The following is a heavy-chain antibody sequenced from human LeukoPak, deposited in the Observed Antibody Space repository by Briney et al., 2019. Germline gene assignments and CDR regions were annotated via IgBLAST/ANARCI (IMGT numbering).Heavy chain of an antibody. CDR3: AKGETVTTSPCAE. Sequence: SETLSLTCAVSGASMSHFYWNWFRQPPGKGLEWIGSIFYNEDANYNPSVKSRVTMSVDMSKSQFSLKLTSVTDADTAVYFCAKGETVTTSPCAEGGQGSLVTVSS. CDR1: GASMSHFY. V-gene: IGHV4-59*01. J-gene: IGHJ4*02. D-gene: IGHD4-17*01. CDR2: IFYNEDA.